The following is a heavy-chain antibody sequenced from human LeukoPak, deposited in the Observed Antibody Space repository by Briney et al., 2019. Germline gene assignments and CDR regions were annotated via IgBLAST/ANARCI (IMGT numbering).Heavy chain of an antibody. J-gene: IGHJ4*02. CDR3: ARISSPGYCTAGTCYPAY. Sequence: ASVKVSCKTPGYTFTTYGLNWVRQAPGEGLEWMGWISGYNGDTNYAQKFQARLTMTRDTSTSTVYMELRSLTSDDTAVYFCARISSPGYCTAGTCYPAYWGQGTLVTASS. V-gene: IGHV1-18*01. CDR1: GYTFTTYG. CDR2: ISGYNGDT. D-gene: IGHD2-8*02.